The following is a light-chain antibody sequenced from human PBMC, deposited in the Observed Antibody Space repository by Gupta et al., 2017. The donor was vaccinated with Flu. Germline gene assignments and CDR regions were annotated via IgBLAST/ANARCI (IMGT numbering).Light chain of an antibody. V-gene: IGLV1-40*01. CDR1: SSNIGAGHD. CDR2: VND. CDR3: QASDNSVSGLKV. Sequence: QPVLTQPPSVSGAPGPRATISCTESSSNIGAGHDVHWFQQLPGAAPKLLIYVNDNRPSGVPDRVSDSKSGTSASLAITELQAEDEAVYYCQASDNSVSGLKVFGGGTKLTVL. J-gene: IGLJ2*01.